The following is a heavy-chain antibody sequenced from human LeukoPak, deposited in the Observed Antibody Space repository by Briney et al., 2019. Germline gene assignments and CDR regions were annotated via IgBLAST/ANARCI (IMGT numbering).Heavy chain of an antibody. Sequence: GGSLRLSCSASGFTFSSYAMHWVRQAPGKGLEYVSAISSNGGSTYYADSVKGRFTISRDNSKNTLYLQMSSLRAEDTAVYYCARERQYSSGWYSPGSFDYWGQGTLVTVSS. V-gene: IGHV3-64D*06. CDR2: ISSNGGST. CDR1: GFTFSSYA. D-gene: IGHD6-19*01. CDR3: ARERQYSSGWYSPGSFDY. J-gene: IGHJ4*02.